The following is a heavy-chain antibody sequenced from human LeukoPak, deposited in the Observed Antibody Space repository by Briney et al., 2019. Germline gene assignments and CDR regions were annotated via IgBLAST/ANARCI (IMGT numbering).Heavy chain of an antibody. Sequence: PSETLSLTCAVYGGSFSGYYWSWIRQPPGKGLEWIGEINHCGSTNYNPFLKSRVTISVDTSKNQFSLKLSSVTAADTAVYYCATHIAVAGNWFDPWGQGTLVTVSS. CDR3: ATHIAVAGNWFDP. CDR1: GGSFSGYY. J-gene: IGHJ5*02. CDR2: INHCGST. D-gene: IGHD6-19*01. V-gene: IGHV4-34*01.